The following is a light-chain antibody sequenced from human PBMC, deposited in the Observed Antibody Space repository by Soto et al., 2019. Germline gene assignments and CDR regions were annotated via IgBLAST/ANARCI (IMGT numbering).Light chain of an antibody. CDR3: QQYYLWPWT. V-gene: IGKV3-15*01. J-gene: IGKJ1*01. CDR2: GAS. CDR1: QSVNSN. Sequence: EIVMTQSPATLSVSPGERATLSCRASQSVNSNLAWYQQRPGQAPRLLIHGASTRAPGIPAGFSGSGSGTEFTLTLSSLQSEDFAVYYCQQYYLWPWTFGQGTRVQIK.